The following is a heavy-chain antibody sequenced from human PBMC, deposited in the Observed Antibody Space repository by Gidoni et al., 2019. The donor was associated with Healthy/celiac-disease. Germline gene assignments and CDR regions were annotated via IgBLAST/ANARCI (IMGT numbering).Heavy chain of an antibody. Sequence: QITLKAAGPTLGEPTQTLTLTCTFSGFSLSTSGVDVGWIRQPPGKALEWLALIYWDDDKRYSPSLKSRLTITKDTSKNQVVLTTTNMDPVDTATYYCAHRSYYYGMDVWGQGTTVTVSS. CDR3: AHRSYYYGMDV. V-gene: IGHV2-5*02. CDR1: GFSLSTSGVD. CDR2: IYWDDDK. J-gene: IGHJ6*02.